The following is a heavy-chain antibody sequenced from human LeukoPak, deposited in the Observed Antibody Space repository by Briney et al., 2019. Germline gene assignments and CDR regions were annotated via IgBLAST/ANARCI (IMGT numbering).Heavy chain of an antibody. V-gene: IGHV1-46*01. D-gene: IGHD6-13*01. CDR2: INPSGGST. Sequence: ASVKVSCKASGYTFTSYYMHWVRQAPGQGLEWMGIINPSGGSTSYAQKFQGRVTMTRDTSTSIVYMELSSLRSEDTAVYYCARDQEQQPYDYWGQGTLVTVSS. CDR1: GYTFTSYY. CDR3: ARDQEQQPYDY. J-gene: IGHJ4*02.